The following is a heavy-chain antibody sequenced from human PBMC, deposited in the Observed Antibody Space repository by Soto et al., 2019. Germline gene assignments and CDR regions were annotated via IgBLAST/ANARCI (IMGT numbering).Heavy chain of an antibody. CDR2: IYYSGST. CDR1: GGSISSGDYY. CDR3: ARAPVRGVIITFDY. D-gene: IGHD3-10*01. V-gene: IGHV4-30-4*01. Sequence: PSETLSLTCTVSGGSISSGDYYWSWIRQPPGKGLEWIGYIYYSGSTYYNPSLKSRVTISVDTSKNQFSLKLSSVTAADTAVYYCARAPVRGVIITFDYWGQGTLVTVSS. J-gene: IGHJ4*02.